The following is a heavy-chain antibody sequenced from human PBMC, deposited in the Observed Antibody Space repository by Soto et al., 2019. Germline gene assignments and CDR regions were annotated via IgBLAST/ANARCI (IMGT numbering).Heavy chain of an antibody. D-gene: IGHD3-22*01. CDR1: GYTFTSNS. CDR2: IIPIFGTA. CDR3: ARVGVDSSGSGVDY. Sequence: SVKVSCKASGYTFTSNSIGWVRQAPGQGLEWMGGIIPIFGTANYAQKFQGRVTITADESTSTAYMELSSLRSEDTAVYYCARVGVDSSGSGVDYWGQGTLVTASS. J-gene: IGHJ4*02. V-gene: IGHV1-69*13.